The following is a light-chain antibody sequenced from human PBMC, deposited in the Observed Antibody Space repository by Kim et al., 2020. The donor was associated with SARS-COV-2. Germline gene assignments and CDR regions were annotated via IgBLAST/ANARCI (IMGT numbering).Light chain of an antibody. Sequence: SVAPGEGATGSCRARQNVASHLAWYQQIPGQAPRLLIYGASTRASGLPPRFSGSGSGTDFSLTISSLQSEDSAVYFCQQYNSWPYTFGQGTKLEI. J-gene: IGKJ2*01. CDR1: QNVASH. CDR2: GAS. V-gene: IGKV3-15*01. CDR3: QQYNSWPYT.